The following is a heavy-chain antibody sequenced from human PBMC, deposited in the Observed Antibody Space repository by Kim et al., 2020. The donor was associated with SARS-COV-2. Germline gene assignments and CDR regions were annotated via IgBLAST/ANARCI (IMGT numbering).Heavy chain of an antibody. V-gene: IGHV5-51*01. CDR3: AKCLAAAPGGIDY. D-gene: IGHD6-13*01. J-gene: IGHJ4*02. Sequence: YSPSFQGPVTISADKSISTAYLQWSSLKASDTAMYYCAKCLAAAPGGIDYWGQGTLVTVSS.